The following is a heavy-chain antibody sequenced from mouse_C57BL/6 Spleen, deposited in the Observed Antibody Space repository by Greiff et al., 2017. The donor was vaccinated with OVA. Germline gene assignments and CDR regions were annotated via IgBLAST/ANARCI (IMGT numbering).Heavy chain of an antibody. Sequence: QVQLKESGAELMKPGASVKLSCKATGYTFPGYWIEWVKQRPGQGLEWIGEILPGSGSTNYTEKFKGKATFTADTSSNTAYMQLSSLTTEDSAIYCCASHGGYFDVWGTGTTVTVSS. J-gene: IGHJ1*03. CDR2: ILPGSGST. CDR3: ASHGGYFDV. V-gene: IGHV1-9*01. CDR1: GYTFPGYW.